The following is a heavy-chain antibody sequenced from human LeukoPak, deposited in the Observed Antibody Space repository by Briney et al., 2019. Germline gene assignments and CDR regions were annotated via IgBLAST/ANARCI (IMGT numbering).Heavy chain of an antibody. Sequence: GGSLRLSCAASGFTFSSYDMNWVRQAPGKGLEWVSSISSSSKYIYYADSVKGRFTISRDNAKNSLYLQMNSLRAEDTAVYYCARDLGYGDSTRFDYWGQGTLVTVSS. D-gene: IGHD4-17*01. CDR1: GFTFSSYD. CDR3: ARDLGYGDSTRFDY. J-gene: IGHJ4*02. V-gene: IGHV3-21*01. CDR2: ISSSSKYI.